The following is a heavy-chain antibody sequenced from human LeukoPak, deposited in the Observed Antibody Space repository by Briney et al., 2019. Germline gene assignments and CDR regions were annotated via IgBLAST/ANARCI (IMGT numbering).Heavy chain of an antibody. CDR1: GDSISYFY. Sequence: SETLSLTCSVSGDSISYFYWSWIRQPAGKGLEWIGRMYSSGSANYNPSLKSRVTMSVDTSKDQFSLRLSFVTAADTAVYYCARVPYSSSWYAGTWGQGTLVTVSS. CDR2: MYSSGSA. J-gene: IGHJ5*02. CDR3: ARVPYSSSWYAGT. V-gene: IGHV4-4*07. D-gene: IGHD6-13*01.